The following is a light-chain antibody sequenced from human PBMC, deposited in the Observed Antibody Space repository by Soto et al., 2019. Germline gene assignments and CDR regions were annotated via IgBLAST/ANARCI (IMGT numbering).Light chain of an antibody. V-gene: IGKV3-20*01. CDR1: QSVSNNY. CDR2: GAS. CDR3: HQRQSWPRT. J-gene: IGKJ1*01. Sequence: DIVITHSPGTLTLSPGESATLSCKPSQSVSNNYLAWYQQKPGKAPRLLIYGASNRATGIPARFSGSGSETDFTLTISNLEPEDFAVYYCHQRQSWPRTFGQGTKVDIK.